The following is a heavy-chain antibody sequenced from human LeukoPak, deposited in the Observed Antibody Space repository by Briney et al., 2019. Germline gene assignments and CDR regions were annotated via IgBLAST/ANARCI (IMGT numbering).Heavy chain of an antibody. V-gene: IGHV4-34*01. CDR3: ASRAPVYSSNYFDY. Sequence: SETLSLTCTVSGGSISSYYWSWIRQPPGKGLEWIGEINHSGSTNYNPSLKSRVTISVDTSKNQFSLKLSSVTAADTAVYYCASRAPVYSSNYFDYWGQGTLVTVSS. J-gene: IGHJ4*02. D-gene: IGHD6-13*01. CDR2: INHSGST. CDR1: GGSISSYY.